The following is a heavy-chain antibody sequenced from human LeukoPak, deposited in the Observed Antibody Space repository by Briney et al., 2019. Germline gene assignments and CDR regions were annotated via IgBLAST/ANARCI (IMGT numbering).Heavy chain of an antibody. CDR1: GGSISSSNW. Sequence: SETLSLTCAVSGGSISSSNWWSWVRQPPGKGLEWIGEIYHSGRTNYKPSLKSRVTISVDKSKNQFSLKLSSVTAADTAVYYCARALYYYDSSGYVGYYYYYYMDVWGKGTTVTVSS. J-gene: IGHJ6*03. CDR2: IYHSGRT. CDR3: ARALYYYDSSGYVGYYYYYYMDV. D-gene: IGHD3-22*01. V-gene: IGHV4-4*02.